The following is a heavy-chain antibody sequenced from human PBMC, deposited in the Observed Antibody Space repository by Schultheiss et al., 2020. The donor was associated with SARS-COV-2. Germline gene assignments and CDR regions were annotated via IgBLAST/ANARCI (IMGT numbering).Heavy chain of an antibody. Sequence: GESLKISCKGSGYSFTSYWIGWVRQMPGKGLEWMGIIYPGDSDTRYSPSFQGQVTISADKSISTAYLQWSSLKASDTAMYYCARHVVVPAPNYYYYMDVWGKGTTVTVSS. CDR3: ARHVVVPAPNYYYYMDV. CDR1: GYSFTSYW. J-gene: IGHJ6*03. CDR2: IYPGDSDT. V-gene: IGHV5-51*01. D-gene: IGHD2-2*01.